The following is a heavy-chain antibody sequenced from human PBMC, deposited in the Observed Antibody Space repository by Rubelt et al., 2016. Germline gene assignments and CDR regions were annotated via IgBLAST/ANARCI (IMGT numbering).Heavy chain of an antibody. J-gene: IGHJ3*02. Sequence: QLQLQESGPGLVKPSETLSLTCTVSGGSISSSSYYWGWIRQPPGKGLEWIGYIFYSGSTNYNPSLKSQVTLSVDTSKNRFYLKLSSVTAADTAVYYCARQGVGSFDIWGQGTMVTVSS. CDR2: IFYSGST. CDR1: GGSISSSSYY. V-gene: IGHV4-61*05. D-gene: IGHD3-16*01. CDR3: ARQGVGSFDI.